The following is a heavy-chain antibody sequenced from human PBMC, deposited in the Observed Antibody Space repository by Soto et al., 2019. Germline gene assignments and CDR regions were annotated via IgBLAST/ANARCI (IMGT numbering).Heavy chain of an antibody. D-gene: IGHD5-18*01. J-gene: IGHJ6*02. CDR3: ARDGRGIQLWLPDYYYGMDV. V-gene: IGHV3-33*01. Sequence: GGSLRLSCAASGFTFSSYGMHGVRQAPGKGLEWVAVIWYDGSNKYYADSVKGRFTISRDNSKNTLYLQMNSLRAEDTAVYYCARDGRGIQLWLPDYYYGMDVWGQGTTVTVSS. CDR2: IWYDGSNK. CDR1: GFTFSSYG.